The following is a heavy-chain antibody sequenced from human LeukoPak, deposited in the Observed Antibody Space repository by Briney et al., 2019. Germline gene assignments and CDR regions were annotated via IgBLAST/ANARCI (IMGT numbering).Heavy chain of an antibody. V-gene: IGHV1-2*02. Sequence: ASVKVSCKASGYTFTGYYMHCVRQAPGQGLEWMGWINPNSGGTNYAQKFQGRVTMTRDTSISTAYMELSRLRSDDTAVYYCARGLGASGWYFDYWGQGTLVTVSS. D-gene: IGHD6-19*01. CDR2: INPNSGGT. J-gene: IGHJ4*02. CDR1: GYTFTGYY. CDR3: ARGLGASGWYFDY.